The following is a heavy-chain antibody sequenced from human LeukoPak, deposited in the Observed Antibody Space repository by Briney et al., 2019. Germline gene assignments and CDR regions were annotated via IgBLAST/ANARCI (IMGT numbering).Heavy chain of an antibody. V-gene: IGHV5-51*01. CDR1: GYNFTAYW. J-gene: IGHJ4*02. D-gene: IGHD3-10*01. CDR3: ARHTRDSYYGWGSYYNDY. Sequence: GESLKISCKGFGYNFTAYWIGWVRQMPGKGLEWMGIIYPGDSDTRYSPSFQGQITISADKSISTAYLHWSSLKASDTAMYYCARHTRDSYYGWGSYYNDYWGQGTLVTVSS. CDR2: IYPGDSDT.